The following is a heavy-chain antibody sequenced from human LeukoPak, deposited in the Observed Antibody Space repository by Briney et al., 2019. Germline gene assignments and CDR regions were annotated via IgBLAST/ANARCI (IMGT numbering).Heavy chain of an antibody. CDR2: IYYSGST. V-gene: IGHV4-59*12. Sequence: PSETLSLTCTVSGGSISSYYWSWIRQPPGKGLEWIGYIYYSGSTNYNPSLKSRVTISVDTSKNQFSLKLSSVTAADTAVYYCARGHTYYYDSSGYYFDYWGQGTLVTVSS. J-gene: IGHJ4*02. CDR3: ARGHTYYYDSSGYYFDY. CDR1: GGSISSYY. D-gene: IGHD3-22*01.